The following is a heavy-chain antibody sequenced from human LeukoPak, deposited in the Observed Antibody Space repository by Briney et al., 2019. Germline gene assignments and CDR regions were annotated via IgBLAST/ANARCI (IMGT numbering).Heavy chain of an antibody. Sequence: GGSLRLSCAASGFTFSNAWMSWVRQAPGKGLEWIGRIKSKTDGGTTDYAAPVKGRFTISRDDSKNTLYLQMNSLKTEDTAVYYCTTYLFDSSGYVLSDYWGQGTLVTVSS. CDR3: TTYLFDSSGYVLSDY. D-gene: IGHD3-22*01. CDR2: IKSKTDGGTT. CDR1: GFTFSNAW. V-gene: IGHV3-15*01. J-gene: IGHJ4*02.